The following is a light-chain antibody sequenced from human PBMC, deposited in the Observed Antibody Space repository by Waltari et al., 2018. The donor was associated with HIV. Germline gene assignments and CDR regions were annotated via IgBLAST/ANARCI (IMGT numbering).Light chain of an antibody. CDR1: NLGARY. CDR2: QDV. V-gene: IGLV3-1*01. Sequence: SYVVSQPPSVSVSPGQTATLSCSGDNLGARYVCWYQQKSGQSPLQIIYQDVKRRSGIPERFSAFNSGNTATLTISGTQGVDEADYFCQVCDGRIMIFGGGTKLTVL. CDR3: QVCDGRIMI. J-gene: IGLJ2*01.